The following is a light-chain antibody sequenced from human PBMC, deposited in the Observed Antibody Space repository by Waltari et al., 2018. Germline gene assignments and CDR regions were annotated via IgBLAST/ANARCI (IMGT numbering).Light chain of an antibody. Sequence: EIVLTQSPGTLSLSPGERATVSCRASQSVSKYLAWYWLKPGQAPRLLIYDASKRATGIPDRFSGSWSGTDFSLTISRLEPEDFAVYYCQHYVRLPVTFGQGTKVEIK. J-gene: IGKJ1*01. CDR2: DAS. CDR1: QSVSKY. CDR3: QHYVRLPVT. V-gene: IGKV3-20*01.